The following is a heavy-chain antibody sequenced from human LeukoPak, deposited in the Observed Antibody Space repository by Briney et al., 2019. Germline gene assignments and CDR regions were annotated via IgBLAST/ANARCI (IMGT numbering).Heavy chain of an antibody. D-gene: IGHD2-21*01. J-gene: IGHJ4*02. CDR1: GFTFSSYA. CDR3: ARKRYCGGDCYRDYFDY. Sequence: GGSLRLSCAASGFTFSSYAMHWVRQAPGKGLEYVSAISSNGGSTYYANSVKGRFTISRDNSKNTLYLQMGSLRAEDMAVYYCARKRYCGGDCYRDYFDYWGQGTLVTVSS. V-gene: IGHV3-64*01. CDR2: ISSNGGST.